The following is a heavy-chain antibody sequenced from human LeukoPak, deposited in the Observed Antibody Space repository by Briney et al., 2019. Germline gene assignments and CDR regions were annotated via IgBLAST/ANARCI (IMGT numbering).Heavy chain of an antibody. CDR2: IYYSGST. CDR1: GDSLSSYY. D-gene: IGHD6-13*01. V-gene: IGHV4-59*12. J-gene: IGHJ4*02. CDR3: ARDVIAAAGTADY. Sequence: SETLSLTCTVSGDSLSSYYWSWIRQPPGKGLEWIGYIYYSGSTNYNPSLKSRVTMSVDTSKNQFSLKLSSVTAADTAVYYCARDVIAAAGTADYWGQGTLVTVSS.